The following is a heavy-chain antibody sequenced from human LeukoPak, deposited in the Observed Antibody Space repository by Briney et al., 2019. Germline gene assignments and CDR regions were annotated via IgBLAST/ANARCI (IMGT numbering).Heavy chain of an antibody. CDR1: GYTLTELS. J-gene: IGHJ4*02. CDR2: FDPEDGET. V-gene: IGHV1-24*01. CDR3: ATPTYYYGSGSYYFDY. D-gene: IGHD3-10*01. Sequence: ASVKVSCKVSGYTLTELSMHWVQQAPGKGLEWMGSFDPEDGETIYAQKFQGRVTMTEDTSTDTAYMELSSLRSEDTAVYYCATPTYYYGSGSYYFDYWGQGTLVTVSS.